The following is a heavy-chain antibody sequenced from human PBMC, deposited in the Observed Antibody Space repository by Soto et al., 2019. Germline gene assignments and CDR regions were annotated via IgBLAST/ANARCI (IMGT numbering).Heavy chain of an antibody. CDR2: INHSGST. Sequence: QVQLQQWGAGLLKPSETLSLTCAVYGGSFSGYYWSWIRQPPGKGLEWIGEINHSGSTNYNPSLKSRVTISVDTSKNHVSLKLSSVTAADTAVYYCARRQQQLNTMFDPWGQGTLVTVSS. CDR1: GGSFSGYY. CDR3: ARRQQQLNTMFDP. V-gene: IGHV4-34*01. J-gene: IGHJ5*02. D-gene: IGHD6-13*01.